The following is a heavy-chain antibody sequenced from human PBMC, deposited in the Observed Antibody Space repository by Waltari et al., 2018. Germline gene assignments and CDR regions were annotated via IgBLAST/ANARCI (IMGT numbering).Heavy chain of an antibody. J-gene: IGHJ6*03. D-gene: IGHD3-22*01. CDR2: IYYSGST. Sequence: QVQLQESGPGLVKPSQTLSLTCTVSGGSISSGDYYWSWIRQPPGKGLEWIGYIYYSGSTYYNPSLKSRVTISVDTSKNQFSRKLSSVTAADTAVYYCAREVAKYDRYYYYYYMDVWGKGTTVTVSS. V-gene: IGHV4-30-4*08. CDR1: GGSISSGDYY. CDR3: AREVAKYDRYYYYYYMDV.